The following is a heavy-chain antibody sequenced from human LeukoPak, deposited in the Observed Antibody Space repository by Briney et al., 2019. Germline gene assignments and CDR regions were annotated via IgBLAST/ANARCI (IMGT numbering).Heavy chain of an antibody. V-gene: IGHV3-48*04. J-gene: IGHJ4*02. Sequence: GGSLRLSCAASGFTFSNYNMNWVRQAPGKGLEWISYISTSSSTIFYADSVKGRFTISRDNAKNSLYLQMNSLRAEDTAVYYCARDLRQWLDPLDYWGQGTLVTVSS. CDR3: ARDLRQWLDPLDY. D-gene: IGHD6-19*01. CDR2: ISTSSSTI. CDR1: GFTFSNYN.